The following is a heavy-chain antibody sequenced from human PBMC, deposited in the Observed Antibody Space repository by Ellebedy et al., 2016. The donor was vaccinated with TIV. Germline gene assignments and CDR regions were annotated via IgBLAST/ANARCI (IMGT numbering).Heavy chain of an antibody. CDR3: ARADGYELLFDY. CDR2: MNPNSGNT. Sequence: ASVKVSCXASGYTFTSYDINWVRQATGQGLEWMGWMNPNSGNTGYAQKFQGRVTMTRNTSISTAYMELSSLRSEDTAVYYCARADGYELLFDYWGQGTLVTVSS. J-gene: IGHJ4*02. D-gene: IGHD5-24*01. V-gene: IGHV1-8*01. CDR1: GYTFTSYD.